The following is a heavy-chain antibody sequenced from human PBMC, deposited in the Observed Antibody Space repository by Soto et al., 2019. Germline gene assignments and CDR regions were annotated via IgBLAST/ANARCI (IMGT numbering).Heavy chain of an antibody. Sequence: QVQLVESGGGVVQPGRSLRLSCAASGFTFSIYGMHWVRQAPGKGLEWVAVIWYDGSNKYYADSVKGRFTISRDNSKNTLYLQMNSLRAEDTAVYYCARDSMGYSGSGSGYYGMDVWGQGTTVTVSS. CDR3: ARDSMGYSGSGSGYYGMDV. V-gene: IGHV3-33*01. CDR1: GFTFSIYG. D-gene: IGHD3-10*01. CDR2: IWYDGSNK. J-gene: IGHJ6*02.